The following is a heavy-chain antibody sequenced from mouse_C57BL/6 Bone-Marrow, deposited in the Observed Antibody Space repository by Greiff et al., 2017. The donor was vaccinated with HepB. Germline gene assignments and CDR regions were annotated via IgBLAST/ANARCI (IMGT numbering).Heavy chain of an antibody. V-gene: IGHV14-2*01. J-gene: IGHJ4*01. CDR1: GFNIKDYY. CDR3: ASITTVVASYYYAMDY. D-gene: IGHD1-1*01. CDR2: IDPEDGET. Sequence: VQLQQSGAELVKPGASVKLSCTASGFNIKDYYMHWVKQRTEQGLEWIGRIDPEDGETKYAPKFQGKATITADTSSNTAYLQLSRLTSEDTAVYYCASITTVVASYYYAMDYWGQGTSVTVSS.